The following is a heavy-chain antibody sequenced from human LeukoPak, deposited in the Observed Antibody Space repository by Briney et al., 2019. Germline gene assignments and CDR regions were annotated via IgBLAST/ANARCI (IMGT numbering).Heavy chain of an antibody. CDR3: ARDRSLRDFDL. CDR1: GGSISSGDYY. J-gene: IGHJ2*01. V-gene: IGHV4-30-4*08. CDR2: IYYSGST. Sequence: SQTLSLTCTVSGGSISSGDYYWSWLRQPPGKGLEWIGYIYYSGSTYYNPSLKSRVTISVDTSKNQFSLKLSSVTAADTAVYYCARDRSLRDFDLWGRGTLVTVSS. D-gene: IGHD3-10*01.